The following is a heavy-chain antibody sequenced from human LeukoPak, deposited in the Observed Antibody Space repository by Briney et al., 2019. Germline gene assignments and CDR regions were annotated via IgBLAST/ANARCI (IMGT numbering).Heavy chain of an antibody. Sequence: SETLSLTCTVSGGSISSYYWSWIRQPAGKGLEWIGRIYTSGSTNYNPSLKSRVTMSVDTSKNQFSLKLSSVTAADTAVYYCARDKPRRAPAAIPYYFDYWGQGTLVTVSS. CDR1: GGSISSYY. CDR3: ARDKPRRAPAAIPYYFDY. V-gene: IGHV4-4*07. J-gene: IGHJ4*02. CDR2: IYTSGST. D-gene: IGHD2-2*01.